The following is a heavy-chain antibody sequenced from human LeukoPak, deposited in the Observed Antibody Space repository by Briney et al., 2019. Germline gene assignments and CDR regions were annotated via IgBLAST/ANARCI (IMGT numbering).Heavy chain of an antibody. CDR1: GGSISSGGYY. Sequence: SETLSLTCTVSGGSISSGGYYWSWIRQPPGKGLEWIGYIYHSGSTYYNPSLKSRVTISVDRSKNQFSLKLSSVTAADTAVYYCARASLGPLEFYYYGTDVWGQGTTVTVSS. D-gene: IGHD1-26*01. J-gene: IGHJ6*02. CDR2: IYHSGST. CDR3: ARASLGPLEFYYYGTDV. V-gene: IGHV4-30-2*01.